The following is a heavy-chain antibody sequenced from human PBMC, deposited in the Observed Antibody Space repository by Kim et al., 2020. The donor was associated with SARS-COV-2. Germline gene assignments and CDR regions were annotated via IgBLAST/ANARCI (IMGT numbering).Heavy chain of an antibody. J-gene: IGHJ4*02. CDR3: ARLTTGDPFDY. Sequence: TYAQGFTGRFVFSLDTSVSTAYLQISSLKAEDTAVYYCARLTTGDPFDYWGQGTLVTVSS. V-gene: IGHV7-4-1*02. D-gene: IGHD4-17*01.